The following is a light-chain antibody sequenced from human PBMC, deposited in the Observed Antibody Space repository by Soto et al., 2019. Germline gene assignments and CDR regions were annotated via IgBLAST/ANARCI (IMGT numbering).Light chain of an antibody. V-gene: IGLV2-8*01. Sequence: QSVLTQPPSASGSPGQSVTISCTGTSSDVGGYNYVSWYQQHPGKAPKLMIYEVSKRPSGVPDRFSGSKSGNTAFLTVSGLQAEDEADYYCTSYAGSNNPYVFGTGTRSPS. CDR2: EVS. CDR1: SSDVGGYNY. J-gene: IGLJ1*01. CDR3: TSYAGSNNPYV.